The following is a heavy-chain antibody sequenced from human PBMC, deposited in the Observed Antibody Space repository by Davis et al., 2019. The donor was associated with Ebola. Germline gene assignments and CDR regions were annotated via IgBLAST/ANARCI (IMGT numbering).Heavy chain of an antibody. D-gene: IGHD6-13*01. V-gene: IGHV4-38-2*02. CDR3: ARDHSSSWYGDYFDY. CDR1: GYSISSGYY. CDR2: IYHSGST. J-gene: IGHJ4*02. Sequence: MPSETLSLTCTVSGYSISSGYYWGWIRQPPGKGLEWIGSIYHSGSTYYSPSLRSRATISVDTSKNLFSLKLTSVTAADTAVYYCARDHSSSWYGDYFDYWGQGTLVTVSS.